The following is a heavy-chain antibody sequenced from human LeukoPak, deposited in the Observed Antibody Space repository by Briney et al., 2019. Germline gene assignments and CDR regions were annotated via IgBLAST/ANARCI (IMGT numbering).Heavy chain of an antibody. J-gene: IGHJ4*02. V-gene: IGHV3-9*01. CDR1: GFTFDDYA. CDR3: VKEVKKWLGAIDF. CDR2: IFWNSGTI. Sequence: GRSLRLSCAASGFTFDDYAMHWVRQAPGKGLEWVSGIFWNSGTIGYADSVEGRFTISRDNAKNSLYLQMNSLRPEDTAVYYCVKEVKKWLGAIDFWGQGTLVTVSS. D-gene: IGHD1-26*01.